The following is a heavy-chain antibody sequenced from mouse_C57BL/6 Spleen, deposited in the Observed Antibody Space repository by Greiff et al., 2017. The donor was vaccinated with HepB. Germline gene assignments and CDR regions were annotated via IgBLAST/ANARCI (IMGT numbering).Heavy chain of an antibody. D-gene: IGHD2-3*01. CDR2: ISSGSSTI. CDR3: ARKIYDFYAMDY. V-gene: IGHV5-17*01. CDR1: GFTFSDYG. Sequence: EVKVVESGGGLVKPGGSLKLSCAASGFTFSDYGMHWVRQAPEKGLEWVAYISSGSSTIYYADTVKGRFTISRDNAKNTLFLQMTSLRSEDTAMYYCARKIYDFYAMDYWGQGTSVTVSS. J-gene: IGHJ4*01.